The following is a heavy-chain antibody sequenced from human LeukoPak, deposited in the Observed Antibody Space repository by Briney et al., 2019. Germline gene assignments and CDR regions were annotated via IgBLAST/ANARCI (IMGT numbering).Heavy chain of an antibody. V-gene: IGHV4-39*01. CDR1: GGSISSSSYY. CDR2: IYYSGST. J-gene: IGHJ4*02. D-gene: IGHD1-26*01. Sequence: SETLSLTCTVSGGSISSSSYYWGWIRQPPGKGLEWIGSIYYSGSTYYNPSLKSRVTISVDTSKNQFSLKLSSVTAADTAVYYRARQGYSGSYSPIDYWGQGTLVTVSS. CDR3: ARQGYSGSYSPIDY.